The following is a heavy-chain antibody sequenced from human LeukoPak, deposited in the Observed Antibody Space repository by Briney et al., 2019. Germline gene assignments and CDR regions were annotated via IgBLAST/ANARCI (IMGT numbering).Heavy chain of an antibody. J-gene: IGHJ4*02. D-gene: IGHD1-14*01. V-gene: IGHV3-74*03. Sequence: PGGSLRLSCAASGFTFSDYWMHWVRPVPGKGLVWVSRINTSGSSTTYAESVKGRFTISRDNAKNTLYLQMDSLRAEDTGVYYCARSNHADDFWGQGTLVTVSS. CDR3: ARSNHADDF. CDR2: INTSGSST. CDR1: GFTFSDYW.